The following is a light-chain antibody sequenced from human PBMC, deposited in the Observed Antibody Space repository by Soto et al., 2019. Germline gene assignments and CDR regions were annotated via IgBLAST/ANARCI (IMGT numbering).Light chain of an antibody. CDR1: QDIRNF. CDR2: DAS. CDR3: QKYNSAPRT. V-gene: IGKV1-27*01. Sequence: DIQMTQSPSSLSASVGDRVTITCRASQDIRNFLAWYQKKPGKAPRLLIYDASALQSGVPSRFSALGSGTDFTLTISSLQPHDVAVYYCQKYNSAPRTFGQGTKVVIK. J-gene: IGKJ1*01.